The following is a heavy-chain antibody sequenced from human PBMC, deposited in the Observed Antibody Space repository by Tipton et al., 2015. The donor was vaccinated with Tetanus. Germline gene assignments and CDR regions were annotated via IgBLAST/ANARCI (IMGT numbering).Heavy chain of an antibody. CDR3: ARDLGAGYSSSWGPFDY. D-gene: IGHD6-13*01. J-gene: IGHJ4*02. Sequence: SLRLSCAASGFTFSSYAMHWVRQAPGKGLEWVAVISYDGSNKYYADSVKGRFTISRDNSKNTLYLQMNSLRAEDTAVYYCARDLGAGYSSSWGPFDYWGQGTLVTVSS. V-gene: IGHV3-30-3*01. CDR1: GFTFSSYA. CDR2: ISYDGSNK.